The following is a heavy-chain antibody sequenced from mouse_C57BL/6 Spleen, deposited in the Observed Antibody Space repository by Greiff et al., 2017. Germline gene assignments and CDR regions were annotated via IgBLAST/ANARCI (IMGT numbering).Heavy chain of an antibody. J-gene: IGHJ3*01. V-gene: IGHV14-1*01. Sequence: VQLQQPGAELVRPGASVKLSCTASGYTFTDYCMHWVKQRPGQGLEWIGRIDPEDGDTEYAPKFKGKATVTADKSSNTAYLQLSSLTSEDTAVYYCNTDYSNPFAYWGQGTLVTVSA. CDR3: NTDYSNPFAY. CDR1: GYTFTDYC. CDR2: IDPEDGDT. D-gene: IGHD2-5*01.